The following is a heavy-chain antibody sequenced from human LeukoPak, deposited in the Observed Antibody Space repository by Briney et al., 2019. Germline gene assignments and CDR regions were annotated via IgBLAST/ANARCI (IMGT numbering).Heavy chain of an antibody. D-gene: IGHD6-25*01. CDR3: AHSAYIGYTEYYFDY. J-gene: IGHJ4*02. V-gene: IGHV2-5*01. CDR2: IYWNDDK. CDR1: GFSLSTSGVG. Sequence: ESGPTLVKPTQTLTLTCTFSGFSLSTSGVGVGWIRQPPGKALEWLALIYWNDDKRYSPSLKSRLTITKDPSKNQVVLTMTNMDPVDTATYYCAHSAYIGYTEYYFDYWGQGTLVTVSS.